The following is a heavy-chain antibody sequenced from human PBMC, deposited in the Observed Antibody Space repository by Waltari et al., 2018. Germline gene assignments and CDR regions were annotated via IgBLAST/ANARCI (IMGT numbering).Heavy chain of an antibody. CDR1: GGSFSGYY. Sequence: QVQLPQWGAGLLKPSETLSLTCPVYGGSFSGYYWSWIRQPPGTGLEWIGEINPSGSTNYNQSRKSRVTISVDTSKNQCSLKLSSVTAADTAVYYCARGTDCSSTSCARRGRGACDIWGQGTMVTVSS. CDR2: INPSGST. J-gene: IGHJ3*02. V-gene: IGHV4-34*01. D-gene: IGHD2-2*01. CDR3: ARGTDCSSTSCARRGRGACDI.